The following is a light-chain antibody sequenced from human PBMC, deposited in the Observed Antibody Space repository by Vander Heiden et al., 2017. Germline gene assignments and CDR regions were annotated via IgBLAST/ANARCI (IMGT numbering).Light chain of an antibody. CDR2: AAY. CDR3: QQLNSYPV. J-gene: IGKJ3*01. Sequence: DIQLTQPPSFLSASVVDRVTTTCRASQRISSHLAWYPQKPGKATKLLIYAAYTVQSGVPSMFRGSGSGTEFTLTINSLQPEGLATLFCQQLNSYPVFGPGTKVEIK. CDR1: QRISSH. V-gene: IGKV1-9*01.